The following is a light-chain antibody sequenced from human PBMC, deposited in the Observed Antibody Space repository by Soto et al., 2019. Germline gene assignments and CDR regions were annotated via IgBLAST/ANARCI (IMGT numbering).Light chain of an antibody. CDR3: QQFSSYSRT. V-gene: IGKV1-5*01. J-gene: IGKJ1*01. Sequence: DIQMTQSPSTLSAYVGDRVTITCRASQSVNSWLAWYQQKPGRAPKLLIYSVSNLDSGVSSRFSGSGSGTEFTLTISSLQPDDFATYYCQQFSSYSRTFGQGTKVEMK. CDR1: QSVNSW. CDR2: SVS.